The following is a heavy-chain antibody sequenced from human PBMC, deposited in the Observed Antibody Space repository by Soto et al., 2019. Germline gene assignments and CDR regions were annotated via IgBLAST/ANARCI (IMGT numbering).Heavy chain of an antibody. V-gene: IGHV3-23*01. Sequence: PGGSLRLSCAASGFTFSNYAMSWVRQAPGKGLEWVSGITVAGGGTYYTDSVKGRFTISRDNSKNTLYTQMNSLRAEDTAVYYCASLPSVAVAAPIDYWGQGTLVTVSS. J-gene: IGHJ4*02. CDR2: ITVAGGGT. CDR1: GFTFSNYA. CDR3: ASLPSVAVAAPIDY. D-gene: IGHD6-19*01.